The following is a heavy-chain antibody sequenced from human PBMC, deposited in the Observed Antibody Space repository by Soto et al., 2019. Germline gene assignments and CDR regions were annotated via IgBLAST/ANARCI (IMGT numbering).Heavy chain of an antibody. J-gene: IGHJ3*02. CDR3: ARICSGGSCYPRAVDAFDI. CDR2: MNPNSGNT. Sequence: ASVKVSCKASGYTFTSYDINWVRQATGQGLEWMGWMNPNSGNTGYAQKFQGRVTMTRNTSISTAYMELSSLRSEDTAVYYCARICSGGSCYPRAVDAFDIWGQGTMVTV. V-gene: IGHV1-8*01. CDR1: GYTFTSYD. D-gene: IGHD2-15*01.